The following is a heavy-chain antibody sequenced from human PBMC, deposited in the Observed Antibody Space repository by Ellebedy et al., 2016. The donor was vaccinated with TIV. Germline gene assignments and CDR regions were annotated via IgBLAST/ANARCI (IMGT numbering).Heavy chain of an antibody. J-gene: IGHJ6*03. CDR3: ARDQGEPYGLDYYYYYMDV. CDR1: GYTFIGYY. D-gene: IGHD3-10*01. CDR2: INPNSGGT. Sequence: ASVKVSXXASGYTFIGYYMHWVRQAPGQGPEWMGWINPNSGGTNYAQKFQGRVTMTRDTSISTAYMDLSRLTSDDTAVYYCARDQGEPYGLDYYYYYMDVWGKGTTVTVSS. V-gene: IGHV1-2*02.